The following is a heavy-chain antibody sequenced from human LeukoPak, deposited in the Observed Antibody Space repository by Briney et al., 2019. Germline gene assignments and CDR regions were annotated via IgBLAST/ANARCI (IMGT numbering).Heavy chain of an antibody. CDR1: GFTFSDYW. Sequence: GGSLRLSCAASGFTFSDYWMTWVRQAPGKGPEWVANIKQDGSEKYYVDSVRGRFTISRDNAKDSLFLQMNSLRVEDTAVYYCARRGGSSSRRSPIDYWGQGTLVTVSS. J-gene: IGHJ4*02. D-gene: IGHD6-6*01. CDR3: ARRGGSSSRRSPIDY. V-gene: IGHV3-7*01. CDR2: IKQDGSEK.